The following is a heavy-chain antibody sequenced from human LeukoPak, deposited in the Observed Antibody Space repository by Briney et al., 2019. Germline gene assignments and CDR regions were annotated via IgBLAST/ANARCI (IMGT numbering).Heavy chain of an antibody. D-gene: IGHD3-22*01. CDR2: TRNRANSYTT. J-gene: IGHJ4*02. CDR3: TTYYYDSSGYYLSDY. CDR1: GFTFSDHY. V-gene: IGHV3-72*01. Sequence: GGSLRLSCTVSGFTFSDHYIDWVRQAPGKGLEWVGRTRNRANSYTTEYAASVKGRFTISRDDSKNSVYLQMNSLKTEDTAVYYCTTYYYDSSGYYLSDYWGQGTLVTVSS.